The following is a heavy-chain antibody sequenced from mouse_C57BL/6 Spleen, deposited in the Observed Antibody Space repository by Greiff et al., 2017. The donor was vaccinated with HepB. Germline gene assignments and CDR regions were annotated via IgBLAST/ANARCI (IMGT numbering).Heavy chain of an antibody. CDR3: ARSGVMYFDY. V-gene: IGHV1-69*01. D-gene: IGHD2-2*01. J-gene: IGHJ2*01. CDR1: GYTFTSYW. Sequence: VQLQQPGAELVMPGASVKLSCKASGYTFTSYWMHWVKQRPGQGLEWIGEIDPSDSYTNYNQKFKGKSTLTVDKSSSTAYMQLSSLTSEDSAVYYCARSGVMYFDYWGQGTTLTVSS. CDR2: IDPSDSYT.